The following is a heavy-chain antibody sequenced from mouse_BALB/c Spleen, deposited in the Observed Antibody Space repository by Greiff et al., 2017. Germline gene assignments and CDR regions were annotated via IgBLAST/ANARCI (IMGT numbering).Heavy chain of an antibody. CDR1: GFNIKDTY. V-gene: IGHV14-3*02. J-gene: IGHJ3*01. CDR3: ARDYGNAY. CDR2: IDPANGNT. Sequence: VHVKQSGAELVKPGASVKLSCTASGFNIKDTYMHWVKQRPEQGLEWIGRIDPANGNTKYDPKFQGKATITADTSSNTAYLQLSSLTSEDTAVYYCARDYGNAYWGQGTLVTVSA. D-gene: IGHD1-1*01.